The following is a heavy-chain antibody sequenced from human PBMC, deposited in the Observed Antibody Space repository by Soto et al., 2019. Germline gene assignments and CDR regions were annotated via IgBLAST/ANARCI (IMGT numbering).Heavy chain of an antibody. J-gene: IGHJ4*02. CDR3: AKERATTTAFDY. CDR2: ISYDGSSN. D-gene: IGHD4-17*01. CDR1: EFTFSGYA. Sequence: GGSLRLSCAASEFTFSGYAMHWVRQAPGKGLEWVAVISYDGSSNSYADSVKGRFTISRDNTKNTLFLQMNSLRAEDTAVYYCAKERATTTAFDYWGQGALVTVSS. V-gene: IGHV3-30-3*01.